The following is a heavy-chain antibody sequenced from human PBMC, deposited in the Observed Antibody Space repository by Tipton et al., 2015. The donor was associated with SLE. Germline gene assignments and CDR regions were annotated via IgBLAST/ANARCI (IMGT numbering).Heavy chain of an antibody. V-gene: IGHV1-18*01. J-gene: IGHJ3*02. Sequence: QLVQSGAEIKKPGASVKVSCKASGYTFTSYAISWVRQAPGQGLEWMGWINPYTGNTDYAQKVQGRVTMTTDTSRSTAYLDLRSLRPDDPAVYYCAERYDTFEIWGQGTMVSVSS. D-gene: IGHD1-1*01. CDR1: GYTFTSYA. CDR2: INPYTGNT. CDR3: AERYDTFEI.